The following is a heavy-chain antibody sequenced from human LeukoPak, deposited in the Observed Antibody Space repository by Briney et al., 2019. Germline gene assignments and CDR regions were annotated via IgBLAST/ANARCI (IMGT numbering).Heavy chain of an antibody. CDR1: GFTFSSYV. J-gene: IGHJ4*02. D-gene: IGHD3-10*01. V-gene: IGHV3-30-3*01. CDR2: ISYDGSNK. Sequence: PGGSLRLSCAASGFTFSSYVMHWVRQAPGKGLEWVAVISYDGSNKYYADSVKGRFTISRDNAKNSLYLQMNSLRAEDTAVYYCARLQYSFLYGSGSYGVDYWGQGTLVTVSS. CDR3: ARLQYSFLYGSGSYGVDY.